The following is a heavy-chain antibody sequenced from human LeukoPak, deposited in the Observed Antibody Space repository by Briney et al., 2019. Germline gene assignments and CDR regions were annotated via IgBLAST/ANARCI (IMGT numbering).Heavy chain of an antibody. Sequence: SETLSLTCTVSGGSISSYYWSWIRQPAGKGLEWIGRIYTSGSTNYNPSLKSRVTMSVDTPKNQFSLKLSSVTAADTAVYYCARLSSSWSSADYWGQGTLVTVSS. V-gene: IGHV4-4*07. CDR1: GGSISSYY. CDR3: ARLSSSWSSADY. J-gene: IGHJ4*02. CDR2: IYTSGST. D-gene: IGHD6-13*01.